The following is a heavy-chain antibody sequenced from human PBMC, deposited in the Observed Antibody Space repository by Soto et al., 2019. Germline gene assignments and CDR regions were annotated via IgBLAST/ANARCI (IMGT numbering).Heavy chain of an antibody. V-gene: IGHV4-39*01. CDR3: GKVLIGATRHADVDS. CDR1: CVSLNSGHYY. Sequence: SETLSLTCSVSCVSLNSGHYYWVWVRQSPGKGLAWIASVYYDESTYYNPSLKSRVTISIDKPRNQFSLTLKSVTAADTAVYYCGKVLIGATRHADVDSWGQGARVTVSS. D-gene: IGHD2-15*01. J-gene: IGHJ4*02. CDR2: VYYDEST.